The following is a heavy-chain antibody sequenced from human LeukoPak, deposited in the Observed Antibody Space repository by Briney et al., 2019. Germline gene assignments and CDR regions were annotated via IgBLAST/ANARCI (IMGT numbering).Heavy chain of an antibody. CDR1: GASISSGGYY. V-gene: IGHV4-31*03. Sequence: PSQTLSLTCTVSGASISSGGYYWSWIRQHPGEGLEWIGYIYYSGSTSYNPSLKSRVTISLDTSKNQFSLKLSSVTAADTAVYYCARDEEAGTMNYWGQGTLVTVSS. CDR2: IYYSGST. D-gene: IGHD1-7*01. CDR3: ARDEEAGTMNY. J-gene: IGHJ4*02.